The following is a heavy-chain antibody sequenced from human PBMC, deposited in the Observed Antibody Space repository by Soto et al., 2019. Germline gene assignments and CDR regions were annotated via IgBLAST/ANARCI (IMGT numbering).Heavy chain of an antibody. V-gene: IGHV3-21*01. Sequence: GGSLRLSCAASGFTFSSYSMNWVRQAPGKGLEWVSSISSSTSYMYYADSVKGRFTISRDNAKNSLYLKMHSLRAEDTAVYYCTRRGGYSYYFDYWGQGTLVTVSS. CDR1: GFTFSSYS. D-gene: IGHD5-18*01. CDR3: TRRGGYSYYFDY. CDR2: ISSSTSYM. J-gene: IGHJ4*02.